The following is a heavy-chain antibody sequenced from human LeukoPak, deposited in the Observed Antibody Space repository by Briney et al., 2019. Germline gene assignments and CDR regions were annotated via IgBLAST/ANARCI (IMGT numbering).Heavy chain of an antibody. J-gene: IGHJ4*02. Sequence: PGGSLRLSCAASGFTFSNYGINWVRQAPGKGLEWVASIRHDGGSKLYADSVRGRFTISRENSENTLYLQMDSLRYEDTALYYCAKRYLGLCTGGTSFHFYYWGQGTLVTVSS. CDR3: AKRYLGLCTGGTSFHFYY. CDR2: IRHDGGSK. V-gene: IGHV3-30*02. CDR1: GFTFSNYG. D-gene: IGHD2-8*02.